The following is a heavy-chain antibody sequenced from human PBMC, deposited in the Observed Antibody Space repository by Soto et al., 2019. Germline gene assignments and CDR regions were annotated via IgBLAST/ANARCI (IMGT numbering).Heavy chain of an antibody. CDR3: ARGEQYSGRSFDY. CDR2: TYYRSKWYY. V-gene: IGHV6-1*01. CDR1: GDSVSSNSAG. J-gene: IGHJ4*01. Sequence: SQTLSLTCAITGDSVSSNSAGWSWVRQSPSRGLEWLGRTYYRSKWYYEYGVSVRGRITINPDTTKNQYSLQLNSVTPEDTAVYFCARGEQYSGRSFDYWAQETLFTVSS. D-gene: IGHD1-26*01.